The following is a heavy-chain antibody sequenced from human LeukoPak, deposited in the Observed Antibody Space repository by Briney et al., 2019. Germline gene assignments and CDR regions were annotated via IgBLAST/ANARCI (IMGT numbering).Heavy chain of an antibody. Sequence: GGSLRLSCAASGFTFSSYGMHWVRQAPGKGLEWVAYIRYDGSNKYYADSVKGRFTITRDNSKNTLYLQMNSLRAEDTAVYYCAKEGYDILTGYPNDAFDIWGQGIMVTVSS. CDR3: AKEGYDILTGYPNDAFDI. CDR1: GFTFSSYG. D-gene: IGHD3-9*01. J-gene: IGHJ3*02. CDR2: IRYDGSNK. V-gene: IGHV3-30*02.